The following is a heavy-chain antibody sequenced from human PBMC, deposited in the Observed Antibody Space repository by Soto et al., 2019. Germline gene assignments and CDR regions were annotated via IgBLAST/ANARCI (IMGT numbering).Heavy chain of an antibody. CDR2: ITSTSSYT. CDR1: GFTFDTYS. V-gene: IGHV3-21*01. D-gene: IGHD6-19*01. J-gene: IGHJ4*02. CDR3: ARAYTSGWRDFDY. Sequence: EVQLVESGGGLVKPGGSLRLSCAASGFTFDTYSMNWVRQAPGKGLEWVSSITSTSSYTFYADSVKGRFTISRDNAKNSLSLQMNSLRAEDTAVYYCARAYTSGWRDFDYWGQGALVTVSS.